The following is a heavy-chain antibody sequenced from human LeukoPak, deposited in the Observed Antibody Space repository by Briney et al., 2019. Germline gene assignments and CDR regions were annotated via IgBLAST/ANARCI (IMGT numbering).Heavy chain of an antibody. D-gene: IGHD3-9*01. CDR1: GGSINNYY. CDR2: IYYSGST. J-gene: IGHJ6*02. CDR3: ARDIYTGYGMDV. Sequence: SETLSLTCTVSGGSINNYYWSWIRQPPGKGLEWIGYIYYSGSTKYNPSLKSRVTTSVDTSKNQFSLKLSSVTAADTAVYYCARDIYTGYGMDVWGQGTTVTVSS. V-gene: IGHV4-59*01.